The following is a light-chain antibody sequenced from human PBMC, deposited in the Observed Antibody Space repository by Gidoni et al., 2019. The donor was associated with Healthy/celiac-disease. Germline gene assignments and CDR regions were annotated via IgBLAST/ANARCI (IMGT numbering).Light chain of an antibody. V-gene: IGLV2-23*02. CDR2: EVS. CDR1: SSDVGSYNL. CDR3: CSYAGSSTLV. Sequence: QSALTQPASLSGSPGQSITISCTGTSSDVGSYNLVSWYQQHPGKAPQLMIYEVSKRPSGVSNRFSGSKSGNTASLTISGLQAEDEADYYCCSYAGSSTLVFGGGTKLTVL. J-gene: IGLJ3*02.